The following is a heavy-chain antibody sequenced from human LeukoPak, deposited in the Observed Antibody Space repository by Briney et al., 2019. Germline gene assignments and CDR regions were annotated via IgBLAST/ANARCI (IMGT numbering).Heavy chain of an antibody. CDR1: GFTFSDSD. CDR3: TTYRSGHY. Sequence: GGSLRLSCAASGFTFSDSDIHWVCQASGKGLEWVGRITTKRSNYATAYTASVKGRFTISRHDSENTAYLQMNSLKTEDTALYYCTTYRSGHYWGQGTLVTVSS. J-gene: IGHJ4*02. CDR2: ITTKRSNYAT. D-gene: IGHD6-19*01. V-gene: IGHV3-73*01.